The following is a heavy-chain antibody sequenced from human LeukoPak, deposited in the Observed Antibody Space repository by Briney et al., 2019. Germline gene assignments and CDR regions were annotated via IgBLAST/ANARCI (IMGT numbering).Heavy chain of an antibody. J-gene: IGHJ6*02. CDR1: GGSISSSNW. CDR3: ARGGSSSWYTGYYYGMDV. D-gene: IGHD6-13*01. Sequence: PSGTLSLTCAVSGGSISSSNWWSWVRQPPGKGLEWIGEIYHSGSTNYNPSLKSRVTISVDKSKNQFSLKLSSVTAADTAVYYCARGGSSSWYTGYYYGMDVWGQGTTVTVSS. CDR2: IYHSGST. V-gene: IGHV4-4*02.